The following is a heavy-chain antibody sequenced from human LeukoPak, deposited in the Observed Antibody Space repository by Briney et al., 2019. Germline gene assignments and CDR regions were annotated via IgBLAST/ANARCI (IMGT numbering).Heavy chain of an antibody. J-gene: IGHJ4*02. Sequence: GSSVKVSCKASGGTFSSYAISWVRQAPGQGLEWMGGIIPILGIANYAQKFQGRVTITADKSTSTAYVELSSLRSEDTAVYYCARERDGYNYWDYWGQGTLVTVSS. CDR2: IIPILGIA. V-gene: IGHV1-69*04. D-gene: IGHD5-24*01. CDR1: GGTFSSYA. CDR3: ARERDGYNYWDY.